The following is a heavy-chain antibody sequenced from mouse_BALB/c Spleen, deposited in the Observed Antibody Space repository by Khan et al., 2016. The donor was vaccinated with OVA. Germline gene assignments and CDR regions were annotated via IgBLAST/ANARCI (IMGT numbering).Heavy chain of an antibody. CDR1: GYTFTSYT. CDR3: ARRTTGYAMDY. V-gene: IGHV1-4*01. CDR2: INPSSGYT. Sequence: QVQLKQSGAELARPGASVKMSCKASGYTFTSYTMHWVKQRPGQGLEWIGYINPSSGYTNYNQKFKDKATLTADKSSSTTYMQLSSLTSEDSAVYYCARRTTGYAMDYWGQGTSVTVSS. D-gene: IGHD2-14*01. J-gene: IGHJ4*01.